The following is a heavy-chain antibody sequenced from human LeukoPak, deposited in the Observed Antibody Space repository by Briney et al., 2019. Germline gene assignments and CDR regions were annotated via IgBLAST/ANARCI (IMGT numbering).Heavy chain of an antibody. CDR2: ITAANGNT. D-gene: IGHD5-18*01. CDR1: GYNFNTYG. Sequence: ASAKVSCKASGYNFNTYGIGWVRQAPRQGLEWMGWITAANGNTNYAQKVQGRVTMTTDTSTSTAYMELRSLRSDDTAVYFCARDLARGYSYGYNAFDIWGQGTMVTVSS. CDR3: ARDLARGYSYGYNAFDI. V-gene: IGHV1-18*01. J-gene: IGHJ3*02.